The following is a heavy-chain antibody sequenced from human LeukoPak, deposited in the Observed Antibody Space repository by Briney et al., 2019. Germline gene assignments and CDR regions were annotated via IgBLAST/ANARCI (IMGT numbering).Heavy chain of an antibody. J-gene: IGHJ4*02. D-gene: IGHD3-3*01. CDR2: ISAYNGNT. CDR3: ARGLGDCWSGPYYFDS. CDR1: GYAFTSYG. Sequence: ASVKVSCKASGYAFTSYGISWVRQAPGQGLEWMGWISAYNGNTNYAQKLQGRVTMTTDTSTSTTYMELRSLRSDDTAVYYCARGLGDCWSGPYYFDSWGQGTLVTVSS. V-gene: IGHV1-18*01.